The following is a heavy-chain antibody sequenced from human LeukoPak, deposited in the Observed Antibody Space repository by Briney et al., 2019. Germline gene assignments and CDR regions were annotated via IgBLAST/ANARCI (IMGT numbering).Heavy chain of an antibody. J-gene: IGHJ5*02. Sequence: PGGSLSLSCAASGFTFSNYWMSWVRQAPGKGLEWVANIKPDGGDKYYVDSVKGRFTISRDNAKNSLYLEMNSLRVEDTAVYYCARGWFDPWGQGTLVTVSA. CDR1: GFTFSNYW. V-gene: IGHV3-7*01. CDR3: ARGWFDP. CDR2: IKPDGGDK.